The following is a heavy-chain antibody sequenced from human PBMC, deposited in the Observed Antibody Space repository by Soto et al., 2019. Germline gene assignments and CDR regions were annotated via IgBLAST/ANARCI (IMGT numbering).Heavy chain of an antibody. CDR1: GGSVSSGNYY. V-gene: IGHV4-61*01. CDR3: TSALYWSGGRYSLAT. Sequence: SETLSLTCTVSGGSVSSGNYYWSWIRQPPGKGLEWIGFIYYTGSTSYNPSLKSRVTISIETSKNQFSLKLTSVTAADTAVYYCTSALYWSGGRYSLATWGEGTLVTV. CDR2: IYYTGST. D-gene: IGHD2-15*01. J-gene: IGHJ5*02.